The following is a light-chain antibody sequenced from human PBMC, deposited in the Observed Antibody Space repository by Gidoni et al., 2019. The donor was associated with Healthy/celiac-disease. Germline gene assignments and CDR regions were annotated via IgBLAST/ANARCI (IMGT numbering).Light chain of an antibody. CDR1: QSVSSY. J-gene: IGKJ5*01. V-gene: IGKV3-11*01. CDR3: QQRSNWPLT. Sequence: ELVLTQSPATLSLSPGERATLSCRASQSVSSYLAWYQQKPGQAPRLLIYDASNRATGIPARFSGSGSGTDFTLTISSLEPEDFAVYYCQQRSNWPLTFGQXTRLEIK. CDR2: DAS.